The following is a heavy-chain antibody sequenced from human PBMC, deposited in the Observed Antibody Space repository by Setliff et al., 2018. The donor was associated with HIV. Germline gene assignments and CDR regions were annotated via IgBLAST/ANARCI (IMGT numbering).Heavy chain of an antibody. J-gene: IGHJ4*02. CDR2: TFHTGSA. CDR1: GASMRDYY. D-gene: IGHD3-3*01. CDR3: ARQVSIPGVAVTPLDY. V-gene: IGHV4-59*08. Sequence: TSETLSLTCTVSGASMRDYYWTWIRQSPGKGLEWIGHTFHTGSATYNPSLRSRLTMSIDTSSGQFPLRLTSVTAADAAVYYCARQVSIPGVAVTPLDYWGQGSLVTVSS.